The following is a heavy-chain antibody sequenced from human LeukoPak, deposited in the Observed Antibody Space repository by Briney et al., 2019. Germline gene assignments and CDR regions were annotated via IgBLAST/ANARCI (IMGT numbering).Heavy chain of an antibody. CDR2: ISRSSSYI. D-gene: IGHD6-25*01. Sequence: GGSLRLSCAASGFTFSSYSMNRVRQAPGKGLEWVSSISRSSSYIYYADSLKGRFTISRDNAKNSLYLQMNSLRAEDTAVYYCARDGSDNAFDIWGQGTMVTVSS. CDR3: ARDGSDNAFDI. J-gene: IGHJ3*02. V-gene: IGHV3-21*01. CDR1: GFTFSSYS.